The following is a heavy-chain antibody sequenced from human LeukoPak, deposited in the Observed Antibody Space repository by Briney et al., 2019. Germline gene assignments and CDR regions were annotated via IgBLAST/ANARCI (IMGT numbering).Heavy chain of an antibody. Sequence: GGSVKVSCKASGYTFTSYYMHWVRQAPGQGLEWMGIINPSGGSTSYAQKFRGRVTMTRDTSTNTVYMELSSLRSEDTAVYFCARATLSDYYFNYWGQGTLVTVSS. V-gene: IGHV1-46*01. CDR3: ARATLSDYYFNY. CDR1: GYTFTSYY. J-gene: IGHJ4*02. CDR2: INPSGGST.